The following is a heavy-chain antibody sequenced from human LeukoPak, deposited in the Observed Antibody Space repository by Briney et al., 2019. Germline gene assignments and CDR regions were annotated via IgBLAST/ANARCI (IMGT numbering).Heavy chain of an antibody. CDR2: IYYSGST. D-gene: IGHD6-19*01. CDR3: ARSTVAGPYNWFDP. Sequence: SETRSVTCTISGGSISSSSYYWGWIRQPPGKGLEWIGSIYYSGSTYYNPSLKSRVTISVDTSKNQFSLKLSSVTAADTAVYYCARSTVAGPYNWFDPWGQGTLVTVSS. J-gene: IGHJ5*02. V-gene: IGHV4-39*07. CDR1: GGSISSSSYY.